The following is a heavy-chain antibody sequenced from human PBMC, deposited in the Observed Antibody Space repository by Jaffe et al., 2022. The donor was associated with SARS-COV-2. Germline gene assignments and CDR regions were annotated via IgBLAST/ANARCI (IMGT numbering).Heavy chain of an antibody. Sequence: QVQLQQSGPGLVSPSQTLSLTCAISGDSVSSNSAAWSWIRQSPSRGLEWLGRTYFRSKWYNDYAVSVKSRIAINPDTSKNRFSLQLNSVTPEDTAMYYCARELTSNSGRIDYWGQGTLVTVSS. V-gene: IGHV6-1*01. D-gene: IGHD7-27*01. CDR3: ARELTSNSGRIDY. CDR1: GDSVSSNSAA. J-gene: IGHJ4*02. CDR2: TYFRSKWYN.